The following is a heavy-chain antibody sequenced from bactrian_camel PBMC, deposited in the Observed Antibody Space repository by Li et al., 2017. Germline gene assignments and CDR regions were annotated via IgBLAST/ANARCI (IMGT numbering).Heavy chain of an antibody. CDR3: AAAVGLPDLLRGGYLSARSYDY. CDR1: AYTPANVR. D-gene: IGHD3*01. CDR2: IDTGDGTT. J-gene: IGHJ4*01. V-gene: IGHV3S1*01. Sequence: HVQLVESGGGSVQAGGSLRLSCAFDAYTPANVRMAWFRQAPGKEREGVAAIDTGDGTTYYLDSVEGRFIISHDNAANTLYLQMNSLKPEDTAMYYCAAAVGLPDLLRGGYLSARSYDYWDHGTQVTVS.